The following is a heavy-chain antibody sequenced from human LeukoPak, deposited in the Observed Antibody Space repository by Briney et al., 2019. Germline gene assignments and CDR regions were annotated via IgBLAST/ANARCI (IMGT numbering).Heavy chain of an antibody. Sequence: SETLFLTCTVSGGSISSSSYYWGWIRQPPGKGLEWIGSIYYSGSTYYNPSLKSRVTISVDTSKNQFSLKLSSVTAADTAVYYCARRDYYYYYMDVWGKGTTVTISS. CDR3: ARRDYYYYYMDV. V-gene: IGHV4-39*01. CDR1: GGSISSSSYY. CDR2: IYYSGST. J-gene: IGHJ6*03.